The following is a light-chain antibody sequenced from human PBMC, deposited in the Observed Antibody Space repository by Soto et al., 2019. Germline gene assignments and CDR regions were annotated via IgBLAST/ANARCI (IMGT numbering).Light chain of an antibody. CDR3: HQYYSTPYT. CDR2: ATS. J-gene: IGKJ2*01. V-gene: IGKV1-39*01. Sequence: DIQMTQSPSSLSAFVGDRVTITCRASQSISTYLNWYQQKPGMAPKLLIYATSNLQSGVPSRSSGTRSGAECTLTISSLQPDDFATYYCHQYYSTPYTFGQGTKVEIK. CDR1: QSISTY.